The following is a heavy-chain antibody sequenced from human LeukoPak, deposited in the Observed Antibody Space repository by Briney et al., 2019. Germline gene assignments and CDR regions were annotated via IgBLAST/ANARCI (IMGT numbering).Heavy chain of an antibody. V-gene: IGHV3-15*01. Sequence: PGGSLRLSCSASGFTFTNAWMSWVRQAPGKGLEWVGRIKSKTDGGTTDYAAPVKGGFSISRDDSKNTLYLQMNSLKSEDTAMYYCQGGRFWGQGTLVTVSS. J-gene: IGHJ4*02. CDR2: IKSKTDGGTT. CDR3: QGGRF. D-gene: IGHD1-26*01. CDR1: GFTFTNAW.